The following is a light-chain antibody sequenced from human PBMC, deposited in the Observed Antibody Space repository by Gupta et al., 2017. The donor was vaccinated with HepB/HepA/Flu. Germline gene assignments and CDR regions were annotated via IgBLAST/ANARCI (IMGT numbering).Light chain of an antibody. CDR1: SSNVGSDN. CDR3: AAGDNSRSGCV. J-gene: IGLJ1*01. CDR2: TDD. V-gene: IGLV1-47*02. Sequence: QSVLTPPPSASAAPGPRVTFSCSRSSSNVGSDNVYWYQQLPGTAPKLLIYTDDQRTSGVPDRFSGSKSGTAASLAMSGLRAEDEADYYCAAGDNSRSGCVFGTGTWVTVL.